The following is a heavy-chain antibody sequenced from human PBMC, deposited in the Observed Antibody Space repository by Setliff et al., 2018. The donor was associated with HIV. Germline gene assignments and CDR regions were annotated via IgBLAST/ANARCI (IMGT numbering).Heavy chain of an antibody. CDR3: AIGGYCTATTCFRIFDH. J-gene: IGHJ4*02. Sequence: PSETLSLTCAVYGGSFSGYYWSWIRQSPGRGLEWIGEINHSGVTYYNPSLKSQAAISADKSKNQFSLRLGFVTAADTAVYYCAIGGYCTATTCFRIFDHWGQGSRVTVSS. CDR2: INHSGVT. D-gene: IGHD2-8*02. V-gene: IGHV4-34*01. CDR1: GGSFSGYY.